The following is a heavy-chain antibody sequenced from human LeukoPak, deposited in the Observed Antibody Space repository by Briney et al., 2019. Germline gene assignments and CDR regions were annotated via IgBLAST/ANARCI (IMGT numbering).Heavy chain of an antibody. CDR2: IYYSGST. CDR3: ARGGHSNHDPFDY. D-gene: IGHD4-11*01. J-gene: IGHJ4*02. Sequence: SETLSLTCTVSGGSISGSSYYWGWLRQPPGTGLEWIGSIYYSGSTYYNPSLKSRVTISVDTSKNQFSLKLNSVTATDTAVYYCARGGHSNHDPFDYWGQGTLVTVSS. CDR1: GGSISGSSYY. V-gene: IGHV4-39*02.